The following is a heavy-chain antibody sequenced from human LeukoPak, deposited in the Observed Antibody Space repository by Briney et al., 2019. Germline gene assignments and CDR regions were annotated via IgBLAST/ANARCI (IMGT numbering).Heavy chain of an antibody. Sequence: KPSETLSLTCTVSGGSISSSSYYWGWIRQPPGKGLEWIGSIYYSGSTYYNPSLKSRVTISVDTSKNQFSLKLSSVTAADTAVYYCAVCSTSCYMGEAPGGQGTLVTVSS. D-gene: IGHD2-2*02. CDR3: AVCSTSCYMGEAP. CDR2: IYYSGST. V-gene: IGHV4-39*01. CDR1: GGSISSSSYY. J-gene: IGHJ4*02.